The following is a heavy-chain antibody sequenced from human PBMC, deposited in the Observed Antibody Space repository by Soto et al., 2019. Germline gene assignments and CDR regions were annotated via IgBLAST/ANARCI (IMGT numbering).Heavy chain of an antibody. J-gene: IGHJ4*02. Sequence: PGGSLRLSCAASGFTFSSCAMSWVRQALGRGLEWVSAITGGGGSTYYADSVKGRFAISSDNSKNTLYLQVNSVRGEDTAVYYCAKESGLWQWLVQWIFDYWGQGALVTFS. V-gene: IGHV3-23*01. CDR3: AKESGLWQWLVQWIFDY. CDR2: ITGGGGST. D-gene: IGHD6-19*01. CDR1: GFTFSSCA.